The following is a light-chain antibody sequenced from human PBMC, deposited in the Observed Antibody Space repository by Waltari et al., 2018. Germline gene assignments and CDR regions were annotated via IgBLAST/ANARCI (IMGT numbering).Light chain of an antibody. CDR3: CSYAGSYTYYV. CDR1: SSYVGGYNY. Sequence: QSALTPPRSVSGSPGQSVTISRTRTSSYVGGYNYFSWYQQHPGKSPKLMIYDVSKRPSGVPDRFSGSKSGNTASLTISGLQAEDEADYYCCSYAGSYTYYVFGTGTKVTVL. CDR2: DVS. V-gene: IGLV2-11*01. J-gene: IGLJ1*01.